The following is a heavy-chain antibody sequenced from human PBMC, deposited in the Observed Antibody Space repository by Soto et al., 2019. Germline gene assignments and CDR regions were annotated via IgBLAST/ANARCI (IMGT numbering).Heavy chain of an antibody. D-gene: IGHD3-22*01. CDR2: ISGSGGST. V-gene: IGHV3-23*01. Sequence: GGSLRLSCAASGFTFSSYAMSWVRQAPGKGLEWVSAISGSGGSTYYADSVKGRFTISRDNSKNTLYLQMNSLRAEDTAVYYCAKEWGWATVVALNTPFDYWGQGTLVTVSS. CDR1: GFTFSSYA. CDR3: AKEWGWATVVALNTPFDY. J-gene: IGHJ4*02.